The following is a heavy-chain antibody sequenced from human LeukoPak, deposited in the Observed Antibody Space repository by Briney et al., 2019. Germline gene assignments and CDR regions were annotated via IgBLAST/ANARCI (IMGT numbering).Heavy chain of an antibody. CDR1: GFTFSNYA. J-gene: IGHJ4*02. CDR3: AKGPLDYGY. Sequence: GGSLRLSCAASGFTFSNYAMSWVRQAPGKGLEWVSTISGSRGSTYYADSVKGRFTISRDKSKNTLYLQMNSLRAEDTAVYYCAKGPLDYGYWGQGTLVTVSS. CDR2: ISGSRGST. V-gene: IGHV3-23*01. D-gene: IGHD4-17*01.